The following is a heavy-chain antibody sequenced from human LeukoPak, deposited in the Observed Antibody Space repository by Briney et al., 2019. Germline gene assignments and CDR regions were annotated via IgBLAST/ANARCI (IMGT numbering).Heavy chain of an antibody. V-gene: IGHV4-39*01. CDR3: ATVSDYLAFDI. J-gene: IGHJ3*02. CDR2: ICCSGRT. Sequence: PSETLCLTCAVSGGSISSSSYYWGWIRQPPGKGLEWIGSICCSGRTYSDPSLNSRVTIFVDTSKNKFSLKLSSVTAADTAVYYCATVSDYLAFDIWGQGTMVTVSS. CDR1: GGSISSSSYY. D-gene: IGHD4/OR15-4a*01.